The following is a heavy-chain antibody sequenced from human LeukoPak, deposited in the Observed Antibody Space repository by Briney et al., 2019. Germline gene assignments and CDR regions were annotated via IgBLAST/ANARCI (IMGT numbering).Heavy chain of an antibody. Sequence: SETLSLTCAVYGGSFSGYYWSWIRQPPGKGLEWIGEINHSGSTNYNPSLKSRVTISLDTSKNQFSLKLSSVTAADTAVYYCARHYPNHRYDSSGYYFGGFDYWGPGTLVTVSS. CDR3: ARHYPNHRYDSSGYYFGGFDY. J-gene: IGHJ4*02. CDR1: GGSFSGYY. CDR2: INHSGST. V-gene: IGHV4-34*01. D-gene: IGHD3-22*01.